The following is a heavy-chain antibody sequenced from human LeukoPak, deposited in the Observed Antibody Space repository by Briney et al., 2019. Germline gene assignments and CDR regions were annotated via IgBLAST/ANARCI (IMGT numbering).Heavy chain of an antibody. Sequence: GSLRLSCAASGFTLSSYAMHWVRQAPGKGLEYVSAISKNGGNTYYANSVKGRFSISRDNSKNTLYLQMGSLRTEDMAVYYCARVGEGRYYQYYYMDVWGKGTTVTVSS. CDR2: ISKNGGNT. CDR1: GFTLSSYA. J-gene: IGHJ6*03. D-gene: IGHD1-26*01. CDR3: ARVGEGRYYQYYYMDV. V-gene: IGHV3-64*01.